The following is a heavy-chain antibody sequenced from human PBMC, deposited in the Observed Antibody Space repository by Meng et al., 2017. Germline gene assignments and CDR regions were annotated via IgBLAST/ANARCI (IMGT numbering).Heavy chain of an antibody. CDR3: ARVAVAGHFDY. CDR2: IIPILGIA. D-gene: IGHD6-19*01. Sequence: VPLVQSGAGVEKPGSSVKVSWKASGGTFSSYTISWVPQAPGKGLEWMGRIIPILGIANYAQKFQGRVTITADKSTSTAYMELSSLRSEDTAVYYCARVAVAGHFDYWGQGTLVTVSS. J-gene: IGHJ4*02. V-gene: IGHV1-69*02. CDR1: GGTFSSYT.